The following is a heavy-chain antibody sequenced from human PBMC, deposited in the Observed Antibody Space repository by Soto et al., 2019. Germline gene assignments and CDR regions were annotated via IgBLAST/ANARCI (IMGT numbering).Heavy chain of an antibody. J-gene: IGHJ4*02. CDR1: ADSSTISNSY. CDR3: ARHRIEVVWRGFDF. D-gene: IGHD1-1*01. V-gene: IGHV4-39*01. Sequence: SETLSLTCTVSADSSTISNSYWGWLRQPPGKGLQWIGSSSYNGGTFYNPSLRGRVAISVDTSKKQSSLQVTSVTAADTAVYYCARHRIEVVWRGFDFWGQGSPVTVSS. CDR2: SSYNGGT.